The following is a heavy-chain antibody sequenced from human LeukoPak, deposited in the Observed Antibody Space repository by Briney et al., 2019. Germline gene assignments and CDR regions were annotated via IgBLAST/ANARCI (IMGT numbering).Heavy chain of an antibody. CDR2: IKQDGSEK. D-gene: IGHD3-22*01. J-gene: IGHJ4*02. Sequence: GGSLRLSCAASGFTFSSYAMHWVRQAPGKGLEWVANIKQDGSEKYYVDSVKGRLTISRDNAKNSLYLQMNSLRAEDTAVYYCARAGGDYYDSSGYSDWGQGTLVTVSS. CDR3: ARAGGDYYDSSGYSD. CDR1: GFTFSSYA. V-gene: IGHV3-7*01.